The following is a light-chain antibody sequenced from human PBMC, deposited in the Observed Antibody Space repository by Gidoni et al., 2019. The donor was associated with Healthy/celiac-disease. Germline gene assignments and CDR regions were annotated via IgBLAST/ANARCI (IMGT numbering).Light chain of an antibody. CDR2: AAS. V-gene: IGKV1-5*01. CDR1: QSISSW. Sequence: DIQMTQSPSTLSASVGDRVTITCRASQSISSWLAWYQQKPGKAPKLLIYAASSLESGVPSRFTGSGSGTEFTLTISSLQPDDFATDYCQQYNSYGYTFGQGTKLEIK. CDR3: QQYNSYGYT. J-gene: IGKJ2*01.